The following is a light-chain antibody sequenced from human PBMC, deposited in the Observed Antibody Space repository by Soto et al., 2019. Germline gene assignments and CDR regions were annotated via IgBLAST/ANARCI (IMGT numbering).Light chain of an antibody. J-gene: IGKJ1*01. Sequence: MSQCPSSLSGSVGDRITITCRASQSISRYLDWYQHKPGQSPQLLISLASTRAFGVPDRFSGSGSGTEFTLKISRVESEDVAVYYCMQSIQTPRTFGQGTKVDIK. CDR2: LAS. V-gene: IGKV2-28*01. CDR3: MQSIQTPRT. CDR1: QSISRY.